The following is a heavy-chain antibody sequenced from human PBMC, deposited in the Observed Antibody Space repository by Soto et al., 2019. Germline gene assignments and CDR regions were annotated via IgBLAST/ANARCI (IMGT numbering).Heavy chain of an antibody. V-gene: IGHV3-33*01. CDR2: IWYDGSNK. CDR3: AGYYYDSSGYYYYDGMDV. D-gene: IGHD3-22*01. J-gene: IGHJ6*02. CDR1: GFTFSSYG. Sequence: GGSLRLSCAASGFTFSSYGMHWVRQAPGKGLEWVAVIWYDGSNKYYADSVKGRFTISRDNSKNTLYLQMNSLRAEDTAVYYCAGYYYDSSGYYYYDGMDVWGQGTTVTVSS.